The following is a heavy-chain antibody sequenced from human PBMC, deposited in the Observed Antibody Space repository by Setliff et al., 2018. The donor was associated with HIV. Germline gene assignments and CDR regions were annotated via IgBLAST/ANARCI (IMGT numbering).Heavy chain of an antibody. CDR1: GGTLSSYS. Sequence: ASVKVSCKTSGGTLSSYSLTWVRQAPGQGLEWLGGIIPVVGTPYYAQKFQGRFTVTTDESTSTAYMELSSLTSDDTAMYYCAKSRTIYGEVIIQWAYMDVWGQGTTVTVS. J-gene: IGHJ6*02. V-gene: IGHV1-69*05. CDR3: AKSRTIYGEVIIQWAYMDV. CDR2: IIPVVGTP. D-gene: IGHD3-3*01.